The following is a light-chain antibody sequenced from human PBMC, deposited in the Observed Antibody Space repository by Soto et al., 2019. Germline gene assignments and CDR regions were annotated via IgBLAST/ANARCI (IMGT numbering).Light chain of an antibody. Sequence: DIQMTQSPSSLSASVEDRVIITCRASQSISNHLTWYQQKPGKAPKLLIFAASSLQSGVPSRFSGSRSGPDFTLTISSLQPEDFATYYCQQSYSSPPTFGQGTKVDNK. V-gene: IGKV1-39*01. CDR3: QQSYSSPPT. CDR2: AAS. J-gene: IGKJ1*01. CDR1: QSISNH.